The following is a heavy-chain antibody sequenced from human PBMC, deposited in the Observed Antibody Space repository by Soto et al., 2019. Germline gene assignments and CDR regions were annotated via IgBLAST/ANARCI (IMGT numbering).Heavy chain of an antibody. Sequence: GASVKVSCKASGFSFSDYFMHWVRQAPGQGLEWMGIINPSGGSTSYAQKFQGRVTMTRDTSTSTVYMELSSLRSEDTAVYYCARTDGSYYYDSSGPVYDYWGQGTLVTVSS. CDR2: INPSGGST. V-gene: IGHV1-46*01. D-gene: IGHD3-22*01. CDR1: GFSFSDYF. J-gene: IGHJ4*02. CDR3: ARTDGSYYYDSSGPVYDY.